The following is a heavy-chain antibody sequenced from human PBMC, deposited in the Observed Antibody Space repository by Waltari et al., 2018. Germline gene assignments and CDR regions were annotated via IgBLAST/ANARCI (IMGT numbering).Heavy chain of an antibody. CDR1: GGSLRSYY. J-gene: IGHJ6*03. CDR3: ARSSYYDFWSGQIGYYYYHMDV. CDR2: IYYSGST. D-gene: IGHD3-3*01. V-gene: IGHV4-59*01. Sequence: QVQLQESGPGLVKPSETLSLTCTVSGGSLRSYYWSWIRQSPGKGLAWIGYIYYSGSTNYNPSLKSRVTISVDTSKNQFSLKLSSVTAADTAVYYCARSSYYDFWSGQIGYYYYHMDVWGKGTTVTVSS.